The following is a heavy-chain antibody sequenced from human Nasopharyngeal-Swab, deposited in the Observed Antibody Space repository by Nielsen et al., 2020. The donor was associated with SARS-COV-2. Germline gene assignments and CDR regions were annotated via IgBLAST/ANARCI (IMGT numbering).Heavy chain of an antibody. CDR1: GFTFSSYA. CDR3: AKSKAVAGYYDY. D-gene: IGHD6-19*01. Sequence: GGSLRLSCAASGFTFSSYAMSWVRQAPGKGLEWASVIYSGGSSTYYADSVKGRFTISRDNSKNTLYLQMNSLRAEDTAVYYCAKSKAVAGYYDYWGQGTLVTVSS. J-gene: IGHJ4*02. CDR2: IYSGGSST. V-gene: IGHV3-23*03.